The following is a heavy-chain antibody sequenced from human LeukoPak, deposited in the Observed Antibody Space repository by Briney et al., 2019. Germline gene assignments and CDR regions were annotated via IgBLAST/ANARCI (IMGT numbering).Heavy chain of an antibody. CDR2: ISGSGGST. Sequence: GGSLRLSCAASGLTSSSYAMSWVHQAPGKGLEWVSGISGSGGSTYYADSVKGRFTISRDNSKNTLYLQVNSLRAEDTAVYYCAKGRTYYDILTGYDYWGQGTLVTVSS. V-gene: IGHV3-23*01. D-gene: IGHD3-9*01. CDR1: GLTSSSYA. CDR3: AKGRTYYDILTGYDY. J-gene: IGHJ4*02.